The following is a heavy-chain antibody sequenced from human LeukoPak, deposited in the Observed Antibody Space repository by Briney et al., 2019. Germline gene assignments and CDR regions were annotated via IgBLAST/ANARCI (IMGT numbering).Heavy chain of an antibody. Sequence: GGSLRLSCAASGFTFSSYAMHWVRQAPGKGLEWVAVISYDGSNKYYADSVKGRFTISRDNSKNTLYLQVNSLRAEDTAVYYCARAGYYGSGTGGSGMDVWGQGTTVTVSS. CDR1: GFTFSSYA. V-gene: IGHV3-30-3*01. CDR2: ISYDGSNK. CDR3: ARAGYYGSGTGGSGMDV. J-gene: IGHJ6*02. D-gene: IGHD3-10*01.